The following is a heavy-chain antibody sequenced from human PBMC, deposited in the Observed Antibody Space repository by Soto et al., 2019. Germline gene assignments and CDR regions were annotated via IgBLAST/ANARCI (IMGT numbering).Heavy chain of an antibody. V-gene: IGHV3-7*03. CDR1: GFTFSSYW. D-gene: IGHD4-17*01. CDR3: AKDPFDGDYVLVYFDY. Sequence: HPGGSLRLSCAASGFTFSSYWMSWVRQAPGKGLEWVANIKQDGSEKYYVDSVKGRFTISRDNAKNSLYLQMNSLRAEDTAVYYCAKDPFDGDYVLVYFDYWGQGTLVTVSS. J-gene: IGHJ4*02. CDR2: IKQDGSEK.